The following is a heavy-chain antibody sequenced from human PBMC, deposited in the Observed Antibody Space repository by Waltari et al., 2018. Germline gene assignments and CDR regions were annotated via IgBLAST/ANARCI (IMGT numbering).Heavy chain of an antibody. CDR3: AREAGSGIDWYHDY. Sequence: QMQESGPGLVKPSETLSLMCSVFALSPLLPFYWGWLRQSPGKGLEWIGSISDSGTTSYNPSLQSRVTISIDTSKNQFSLKLGSVTAADTAVFYCAREAGSGIDWYHDYWGQGILVTVSS. CDR2: ISDSGTT. J-gene: IGHJ4*02. CDR1: ALSPLLPFY. D-gene: IGHD3-9*01. V-gene: IGHV4-38-2*02.